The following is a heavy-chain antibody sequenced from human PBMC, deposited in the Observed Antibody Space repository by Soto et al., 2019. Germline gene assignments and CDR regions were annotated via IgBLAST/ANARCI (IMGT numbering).Heavy chain of an antibody. J-gene: IGHJ4*02. V-gene: IGHV3-30-3*01. CDR1: GFTFSSYA. D-gene: IGHD2-2*01. CDR3: ARDRECISTSCYLGDY. CDR2: ISYDGSNK. Sequence: QVQLVESGGGVVQPGRSLRLSCAASGFTFSSYAMHWVRQAPGKGLEWVAVISYDGSNKYYADSVKGRFTISRDNSKNTLYLQMNSLSAEDTAVYYCARDRECISTSCYLGDYWGQGTLVTVSS.